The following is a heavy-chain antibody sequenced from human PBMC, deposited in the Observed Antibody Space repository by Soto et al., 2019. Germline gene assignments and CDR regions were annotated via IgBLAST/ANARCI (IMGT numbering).Heavy chain of an antibody. CDR1: GFTFNTYA. D-gene: IGHD3-9*01. CDR3: STLTFRRRFDT. CDR2: ISGSGLST. Sequence: GGSLRLSCAASGFTFNTYAMSWVRQAPGQGLEWVSAISGSGLSTYYADSVKGRFSISSDSTKNTLLMQMNSLRADDTAVYFCSTLTFRRRFDTRDQGRMLTVSS. V-gene: IGHV3-23*01. J-gene: IGHJ3*02.